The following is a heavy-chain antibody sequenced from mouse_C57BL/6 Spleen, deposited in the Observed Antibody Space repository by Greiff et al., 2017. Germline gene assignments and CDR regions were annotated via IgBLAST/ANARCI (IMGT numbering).Heavy chain of an antibody. D-gene: IGHD2-4*01. CDR3: ARDYDYDWFAY. CDR1: GYTFTSYW. CDR2: IDPNRGGT. J-gene: IGHJ3*01. Sequence: QVQLQQPGAELVKPGASVKLSCKASGYTFTSYWMHWVKQRPGRGLEWIGRIDPNRGGTKYNEKFKSKATLTVDKPSSTAYMQLSSLTSEASAVYYCARDYDYDWFAYWGQGTLVTVSA. V-gene: IGHV1-72*01.